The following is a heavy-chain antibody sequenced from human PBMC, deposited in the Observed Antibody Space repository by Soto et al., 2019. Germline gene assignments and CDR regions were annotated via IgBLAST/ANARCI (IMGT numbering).Heavy chain of an antibody. CDR3: ARDRPYYYDSSGYYRPDY. CDR2: IYHSGST. D-gene: IGHD3-22*01. V-gene: IGHV4-4*02. Sequence: QVQLQESGPGLVKPSGTLSLTCAVSGGSISSSNWWSWVRQPPGKGLEWIGEIYHSGSTNYNPSLKSRVTISVDKSKNQFSLKLSSVTAADTAVYYCARDRPYYYDSSGYYRPDYWGQGTLVTVSS. CDR1: GGSISSSNW. J-gene: IGHJ4*02.